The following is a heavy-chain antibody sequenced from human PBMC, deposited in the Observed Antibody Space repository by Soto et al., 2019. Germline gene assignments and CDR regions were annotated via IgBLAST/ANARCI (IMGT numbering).Heavy chain of an antibody. V-gene: IGHV3-30-3*01. D-gene: IGHD6-19*01. CDR3: ARVAYSGGWSDLYGP. J-gene: IGHJ5*02. CDR1: GFTFNSHT. CDR2: ISYDGRYK. Sequence: GGSLRLSCTASGFTFNSHTMHWVRQAPGEGLEWVAVISYDGRYKYYAESVKGRFTISRDNSKNTLYPQMNSLRAEDTAVYSCARVAYSGGWSDLYGPWGQGTLVSVAS.